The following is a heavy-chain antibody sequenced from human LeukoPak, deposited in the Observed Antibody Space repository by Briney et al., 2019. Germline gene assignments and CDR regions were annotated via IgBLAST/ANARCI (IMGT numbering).Heavy chain of an antibody. D-gene: IGHD3-10*01. V-gene: IGHV1-18*01. J-gene: IGHJ6*02. Sequence: GASVKVSCKASGYTFTSYGISWVRQAPGQGLEWMGWISAYNGNTNYAQKLQGRVTTTTDTSTSTAYMELRSLRSDDTAVYYCAIAPGGYYYGMDVWGQGTTVTVSS. CDR3: AIAPGGYYYGMDV. CDR2: ISAYNGNT. CDR1: GYTFTSYG.